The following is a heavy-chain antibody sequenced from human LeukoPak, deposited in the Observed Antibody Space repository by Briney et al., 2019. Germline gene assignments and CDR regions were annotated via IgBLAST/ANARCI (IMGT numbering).Heavy chain of an antibody. CDR1: GFIFSGSW. CDR2: IKKDGSEK. J-gene: IGHJ4*02. D-gene: IGHD2-15*01. Sequence: PGGSLRLSCTASGFIFSGSWMAWIRQAPGKGLEWVAIIKKDGSEKYYVDSMKGRFTISRDNAKNSLFLQMNSLRAEYTAIYYCTTDTWYSAGHWGQGTLVTVSS. CDR3: TTDTWYSAGH. V-gene: IGHV3-7*03.